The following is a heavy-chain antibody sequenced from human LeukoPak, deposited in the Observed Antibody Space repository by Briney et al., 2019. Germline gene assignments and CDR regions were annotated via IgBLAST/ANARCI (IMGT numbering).Heavy chain of an antibody. V-gene: IGHV1-46*01. Sequence: KPGGSLRLSCVASGFTFSSYVMHWVRQAPGQGLEWMGIINPSGGSTSYAQKFQGRVTMTRDMSTSTVYMELSSLRSEDTAVYYCARGSPLAYCGGDCYSRLDYWGQGTLVTVSS. J-gene: IGHJ4*02. CDR2: INPSGGST. CDR1: GFTFSSYV. CDR3: ARGSPLAYCGGDCYSRLDY. D-gene: IGHD2-21*02.